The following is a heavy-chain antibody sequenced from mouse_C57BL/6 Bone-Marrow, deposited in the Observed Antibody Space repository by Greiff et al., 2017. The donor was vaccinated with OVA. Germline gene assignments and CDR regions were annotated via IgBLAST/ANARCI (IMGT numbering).Heavy chain of an antibody. J-gene: IGHJ1*03. CDR1: GYTFTSYW. D-gene: IGHD1-2*01. CDR3: ARRLGPYWYFDV. Sequence: QVQLKQPGAELVKPGASVKMSCKASGYTFTSYWITWVKQRPGQGLEWIGDIYPGSGSTNYNEKFKSKATLTVDTSSSTAYMQLSSLTSEDSAVYYCARRLGPYWYFDVWGTGTTVTVSS. CDR2: IYPGSGST. V-gene: IGHV1-55*01.